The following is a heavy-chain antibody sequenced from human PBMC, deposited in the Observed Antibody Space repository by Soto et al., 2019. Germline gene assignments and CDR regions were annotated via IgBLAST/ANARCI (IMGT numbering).Heavy chain of an antibody. Sequence: QVQLVQSGAEVKKPGASVKVSCKASGYTFSNYGISWVRQGPGQGLEWMGWISGYNGNTHYEEKVQDRIKMTTDTSTSTPYLGLRGMRSDDTAVYFCARDPGFGFGYSYAFAMDVWGQGTTVTVAS. V-gene: IGHV1-18*01. CDR2: ISGYNGNT. J-gene: IGHJ6*02. CDR3: ARDPGFGFGYSYAFAMDV. D-gene: IGHD5-18*01. CDR1: GYTFSNYG.